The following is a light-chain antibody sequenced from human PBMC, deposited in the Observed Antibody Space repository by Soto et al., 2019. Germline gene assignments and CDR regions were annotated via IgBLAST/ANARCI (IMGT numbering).Light chain of an antibody. V-gene: IGLV2-14*01. CDR3: RSYTSVTHTPVV. Sequence: QSALTQPASVSGSPGQSITISCTGTSSDIGGSNSVSWYQQHPGKAPKLLIYDVSNWPSGVSNRFSGSKSGNTASLTISGLQAEDEADYSCRSYTSVTHTPVVFVGGTKLTVL. CDR1: SSDIGGSNS. J-gene: IGLJ2*01. CDR2: DVS.